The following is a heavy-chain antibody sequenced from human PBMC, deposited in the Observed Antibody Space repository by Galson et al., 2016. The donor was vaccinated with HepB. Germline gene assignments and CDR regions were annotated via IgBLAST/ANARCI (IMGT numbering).Heavy chain of an antibody. Sequence: GKGLEWIGTIYDSGSTYYNPSLKSRVIISVDTSKNQFSLRLSSVTAADTAVYYCAKLQEPISYYDILTGYYRGYFDYWGQGTLVTVSS. J-gene: IGHJ4*02. V-gene: IGHV4-39*01. D-gene: IGHD3-9*01. CDR3: AKLQEPISYYDILTGYYRGYFDY. CDR2: IYDSGST.